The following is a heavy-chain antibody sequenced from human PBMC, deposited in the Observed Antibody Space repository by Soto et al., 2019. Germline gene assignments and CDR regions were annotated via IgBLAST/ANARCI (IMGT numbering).Heavy chain of an antibody. J-gene: IGHJ4*02. V-gene: IGHV4-39*01. CDR2: IYYSGST. CDR1: GDSISSSSYY. D-gene: IGHD3-10*01. Sequence: SETLSLTCTVSGDSISSSSYYWGWIRQPPGKGLEWIGNIYYSGSTYYNPSLKSRVTISVDTSKNQFSLKLSSVTAADTAVYYCARRFMFRGVPRFDYWGQGTLVTVSS. CDR3: ARRFMFRGVPRFDY.